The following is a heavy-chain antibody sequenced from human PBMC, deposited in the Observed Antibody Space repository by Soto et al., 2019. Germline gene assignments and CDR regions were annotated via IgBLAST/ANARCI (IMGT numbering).Heavy chain of an antibody. J-gene: IGHJ4*02. V-gene: IGHV4-34*01. CDR2: INHSGST. Sequence: PSETLSLTCAVYGGSFSGYYWSWIRQPPGKGLEWIGEINHSGSTNYNPSLKSRVTISVDTSKNQFSLKLSSVTAADTAVYYCARGLITMVRGVIISYYFDYWGQGTLVTVSS. CDR3: ARGLITMVRGVIISYYFDY. D-gene: IGHD3-10*01. CDR1: GGSFSGYY.